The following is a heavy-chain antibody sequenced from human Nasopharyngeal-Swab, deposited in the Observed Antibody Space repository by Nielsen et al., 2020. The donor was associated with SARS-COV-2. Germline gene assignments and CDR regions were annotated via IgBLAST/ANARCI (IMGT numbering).Heavy chain of an antibody. V-gene: IGHV3-74*01. J-gene: IGHJ3*01. CDR3: ARVDVHDAFDV. CDR2: INTDASRT. D-gene: IGHD3-16*01. Sequence: GGSLRLSCAASGFTLSNYWIHWVRQTPGKGLLWVSRINTDASRTSYADSVKGRFTISRGNAKNTLYLQMNSLRAEDTAVYYCARVDVHDAFDVWGQGTMVTVSS. CDR1: GFTLSNYW.